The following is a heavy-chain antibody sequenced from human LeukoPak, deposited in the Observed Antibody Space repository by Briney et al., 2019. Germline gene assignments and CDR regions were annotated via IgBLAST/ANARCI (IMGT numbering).Heavy chain of an antibody. CDR1: GYSISSGYY. CDR2: IYYSGST. V-gene: IGHV4-59*08. J-gene: IGHJ3*02. D-gene: IGHD6-13*01. Sequence: SETLSLTCSVSGYSISSGYYWSWIRQPPGKGLEWIGYIYYSGSTKYNASLKSRVTISVNTSKNQFSLKLSSVTAADTAVYYCARHSITAGTEYAFDIWGQGTMVTVSS. CDR3: ARHSITAGTEYAFDI.